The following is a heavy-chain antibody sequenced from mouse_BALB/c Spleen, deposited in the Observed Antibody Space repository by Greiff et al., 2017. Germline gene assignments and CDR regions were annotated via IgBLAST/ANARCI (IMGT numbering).Heavy chain of an antibody. CDR1: GYTFTDYE. CDR2: IDPETGGT. J-gene: IGHJ2*01. Sequence: QVQLQQSGAELVRPGASVTLSCKASGYTFTDYEMHWVKQTPVHGLEWIGAIDPETGGTAYNQKFKGKATLTADKSSSTAYMELRSLTSEDSAVYYCTRLGWLLLGYFDYWGQGTTLTVSS. D-gene: IGHD2-3*01. CDR3: TRLGWLLLGYFDY. V-gene: IGHV1-15*01.